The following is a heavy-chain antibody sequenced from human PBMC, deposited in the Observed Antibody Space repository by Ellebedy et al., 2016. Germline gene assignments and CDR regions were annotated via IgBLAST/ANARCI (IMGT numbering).Heavy chain of an antibody. CDR3: ARGAGTFML. D-gene: IGHD3-16*01. V-gene: IGHV4-59*01. Sequence: SETLSLTCTVFGGSLSSNYWSWIRQPPGKGLEWIGYIYHGGSTNYKPSLKSRLTISEDTSKNQFSLKLTSVTAADTAVYYGARGAGTFMLWGQGTLVTVSS. J-gene: IGHJ4*02. CDR2: IYHGGST. CDR1: GGSLSSNY.